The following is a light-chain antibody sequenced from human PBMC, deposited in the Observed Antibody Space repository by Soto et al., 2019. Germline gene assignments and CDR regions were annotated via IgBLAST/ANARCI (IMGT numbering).Light chain of an antibody. J-gene: IGKJ5*01. V-gene: IGKV3-20*01. CDR3: QQYGGSPSIT. Sequence: EIVLTQSPGTLSLSPGERATLSFRASQSIGNYLAWYQQKPGQAPRLLIYGASSRATGIPDRFSGSGSGTDFTLTISRLEPEDCEVYYCQQYGGSPSITFGQGTRLEIK. CDR1: QSIGNY. CDR2: GAS.